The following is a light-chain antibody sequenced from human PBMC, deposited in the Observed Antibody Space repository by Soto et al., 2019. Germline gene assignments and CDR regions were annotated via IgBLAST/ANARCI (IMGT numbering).Light chain of an antibody. CDR1: QSVSSY. CDR3: QQRINWPTWT. J-gene: IGKJ1*01. Sequence: EIVLTQSPATLSLSPGERATLSCRPSQSVSSYLAWYQQKPGQAPRLLIYDASNRATGIPARFSGSGSGTVFTLTISSLEPEDFAVYYCQQRINWPTWTFGQGTKVEIK. CDR2: DAS. V-gene: IGKV3-11*01.